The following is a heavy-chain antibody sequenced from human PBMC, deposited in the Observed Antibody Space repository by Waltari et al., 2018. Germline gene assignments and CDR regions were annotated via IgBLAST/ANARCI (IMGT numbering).Heavy chain of an antibody. CDR1: GFTFSSYG. CDR3: ARVGVELVSYYYMDV. CDR2: IRYDGSNK. Sequence: QVQLVESGGGVVQPGGSLRLSCAASGFTFSSYGMHWVRQAPGKGVGWGAFIRYDGSNKYYADSVEGRFTIARDNSKNTLYLQMNSLGAEDTAVYYCARVGVELVSYYYMDVWGKGTTVTVSS. V-gene: IGHV3-30*02. D-gene: IGHD6-13*01. J-gene: IGHJ6*03.